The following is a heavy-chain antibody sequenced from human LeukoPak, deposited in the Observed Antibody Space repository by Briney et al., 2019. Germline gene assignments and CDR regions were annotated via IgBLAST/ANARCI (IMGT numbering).Heavy chain of an antibody. D-gene: IGHD2-15*01. Sequence: GGSLRLSCAASGFTFSNYSMNWVRQAPGKGLEWVAYITSSSTVYYAGSVKGRFTISRDNAKNSLFLQMNSLRAEDTAVYYCARDYCSGPKCYFIDYWGQGALVTVSS. V-gene: IGHV3-48*04. CDR3: ARDYCSGPKCYFIDY. J-gene: IGHJ4*02. CDR2: ITSSSTV. CDR1: GFTFSNYS.